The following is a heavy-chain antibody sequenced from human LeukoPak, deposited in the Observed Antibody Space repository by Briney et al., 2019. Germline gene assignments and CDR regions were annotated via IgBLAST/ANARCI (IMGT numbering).Heavy chain of an antibody. CDR1: GFTFGDYA. V-gene: IGHV3-49*04. CDR3: TGNLSSSWYYFDY. J-gene: IGHJ4*02. CDR2: MGSKAYGGTT. Sequence: GGSLRLSCTASGFTFGDYAMSWVRQAPGKGLEWVAFMGSKAYGGTTEYAASVKGRFTISRDNSKSIAYLQMNSLKTEDTAVYYCTGNLSSSWYYFDYWGQGTLVTVSS. D-gene: IGHD6-13*01.